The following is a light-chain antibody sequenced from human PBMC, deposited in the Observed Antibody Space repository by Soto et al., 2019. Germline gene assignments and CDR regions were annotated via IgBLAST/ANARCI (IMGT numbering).Light chain of an antibody. CDR2: GTS. CDR3: QQLQRTPFT. J-gene: IGKJ3*01. CDR1: QDISRY. Sequence: PLTQSPSSLSASVGDRVTITCRASQDISRYLAWYQQKAGKAPKLLIYGTSTLQRGVPSRFSAFGSGTEFTLTISSLQPEDFATYHCQQLQRTPFTFGPGTTVDV. V-gene: IGKV1-9*01.